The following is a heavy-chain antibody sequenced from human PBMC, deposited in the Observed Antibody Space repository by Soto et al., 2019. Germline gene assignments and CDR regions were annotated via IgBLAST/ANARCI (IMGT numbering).Heavy chain of an antibody. Sequence: SQTLSLTCAVPGDSVSSNNAAWNWIRQSPSRGLEWLGRTYYRSKWYNDYAVSVQSRITINPDTSKNQFSLQLNSVTPEDTAVYYCARDRRSQYYYGATGPFYSGMDVWGQGTTVTVS. J-gene: IGHJ6*02. CDR3: ARDRRSQYYYGATGPFYSGMDV. D-gene: IGHD3-10*01. V-gene: IGHV6-1*01. CDR1: GDSVSSNNAA. CDR2: TYYRSKWYN.